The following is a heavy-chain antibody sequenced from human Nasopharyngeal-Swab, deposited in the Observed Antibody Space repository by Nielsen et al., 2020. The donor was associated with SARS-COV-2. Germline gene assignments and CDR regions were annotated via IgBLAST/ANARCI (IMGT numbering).Heavy chain of an antibody. D-gene: IGHD2-15*01. CDR2: IKQDGSEK. J-gene: IGHJ4*02. CDR3: ARVGWWFHYYFDY. Sequence: GESLKISCAASGFTFGTYWMTWVRQAPGKGLEWVANIKQDGSEKYYVDSVKGRFTISRDNAKNSLYLLMNSLRAEDTAVYYCARVGWWFHYYFDYWGQGTLVTVSS. CDR1: GFTFGTYW. V-gene: IGHV3-7*01.